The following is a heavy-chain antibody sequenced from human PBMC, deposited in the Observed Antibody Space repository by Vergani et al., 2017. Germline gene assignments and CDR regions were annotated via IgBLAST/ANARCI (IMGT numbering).Heavy chain of an antibody. Sequence: QVQLQESGPGLVKPSETLSLTCTVSGGSISSYYWSWIRQPPGKGLEWIGYIYYSGSTNYNPSLKRRVTISVDTSKNQFSLKLSSVTAADTAVYYWARVGGYCSSTSCYPIFDYWGQGTLVTVSS. D-gene: IGHD2-2*01. CDR2: IYYSGST. J-gene: IGHJ4*02. V-gene: IGHV4-59*01. CDR1: GGSISSYY. CDR3: ARVGGYCSSTSCYPIFDY.